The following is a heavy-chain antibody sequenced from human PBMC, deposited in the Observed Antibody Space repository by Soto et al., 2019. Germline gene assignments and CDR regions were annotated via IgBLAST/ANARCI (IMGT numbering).Heavy chain of an antibody. CDR3: ARARDCSSTSCYGGYYYYMDV. J-gene: IGHJ6*03. CDR1: GGTFSSYA. CDR2: IIPIFGTA. Sequence: QVPLVQSGAEVKKPGSSVKVSCKASGGTFSSYAISWVRQAPGQGLEWMGGIIPIFGTANYAQKFQGRVTITADESTSTAYMELSSLRSEDTAVYYCARARDCSSTSCYGGYYYYMDVWGKGTTVTVSS. V-gene: IGHV1-69*01. D-gene: IGHD2-2*01.